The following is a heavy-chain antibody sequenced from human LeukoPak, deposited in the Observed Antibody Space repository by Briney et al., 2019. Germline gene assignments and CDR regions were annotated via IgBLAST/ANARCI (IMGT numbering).Heavy chain of an antibody. V-gene: IGHV4-34*01. Sequence: SETLPLTCAVYGGSFSGYYWSWIRQPPGKGLEWIGEINHSGSTNYNPSLKSRVTISVDTSKNQFSLKLSSVTAADTAVYYCAGGGDDSSGYYYVLIYWGQGTLVTVSS. J-gene: IGHJ4*02. CDR2: INHSGST. CDR1: GGSFSGYY. D-gene: IGHD3-22*01. CDR3: AGGGDDSSGYYYVLIY.